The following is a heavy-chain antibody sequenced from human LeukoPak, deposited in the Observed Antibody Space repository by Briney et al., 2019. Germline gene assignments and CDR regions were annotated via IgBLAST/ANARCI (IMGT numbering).Heavy chain of an antibody. CDR3: ARAPDCSGGSCHGCFDY. CDR1: GFTVSSNY. V-gene: IGHV3-53*01. Sequence: GGSLRLSCAASGFTVSSNYMSWVRQAPGGGLECVSVIYSAGTTYYPDSVKGRFTISRDKSKNTLYLQMNSLRVEDTAVYYCARAPDCSGGSCHGCFDYWGQGTLVTVSS. J-gene: IGHJ4*02. D-gene: IGHD2-15*01. CDR2: IYSAGTT.